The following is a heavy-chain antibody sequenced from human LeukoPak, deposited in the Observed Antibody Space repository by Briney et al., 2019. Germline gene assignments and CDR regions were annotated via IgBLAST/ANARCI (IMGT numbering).Heavy chain of an antibody. CDR3: ARGSSSSPGAADAFYI. CDR2: INPSGGST. Sequence: ASVKVSCKASGYTFTSYYMHWVRQAPGQGLEWMGIINPSGGSTSYAQKFQGRVTMTRDMSTSTVYMELSSLRSEDTAVYYCARGSSSSPGAADAFYIWGQGTMVTVSS. V-gene: IGHV1-46*01. D-gene: IGHD6-6*01. CDR1: GYTFTSYY. J-gene: IGHJ3*02.